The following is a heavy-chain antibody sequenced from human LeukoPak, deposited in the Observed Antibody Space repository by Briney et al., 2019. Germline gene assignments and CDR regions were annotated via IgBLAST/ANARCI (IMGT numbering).Heavy chain of an antibody. J-gene: IGHJ4*02. Sequence: GGSLRLSCAASGFSVSTFWMTWVRQAPGKGLEWVANIKQDGREKYYVDSVKGRFTITRDNAKNSLYLQMDSLRAEDTAVYYCARGAYSSGWAYFDHWGQGTLVTVSS. CDR3: ARGAYSSGWAYFDH. D-gene: IGHD6-19*01. V-gene: IGHV3-7*01. CDR2: IKQDGREK. CDR1: GFSVSTFW.